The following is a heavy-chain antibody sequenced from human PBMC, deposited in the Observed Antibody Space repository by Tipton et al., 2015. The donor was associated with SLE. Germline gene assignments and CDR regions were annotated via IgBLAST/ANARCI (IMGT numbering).Heavy chain of an antibody. CDR1: GGSFSGYY. CDR2: INHSGST. J-gene: IGHJ3*02. V-gene: IGHV4-34*01. Sequence: TLSLTCAVYGGSFSGYYWNWIRQSPGKGLEWIGEINHSGSTNYNPSLKSRLTISVDTSKNQFSLKLSSVTAADTAVYYCARAGYSYAPDAFDIWGQGTMVTVSS. D-gene: IGHD5-18*01. CDR3: ARAGYSYAPDAFDI.